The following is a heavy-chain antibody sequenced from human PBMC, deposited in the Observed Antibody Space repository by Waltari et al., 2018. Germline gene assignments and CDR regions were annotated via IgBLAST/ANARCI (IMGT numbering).Heavy chain of an antibody. Sequence: QVQLVQSGAEVKKPGASVKVSCKASGYTFTTYGISWVRQAPGQGLEWMGWVSAYNGNTNYAQKLQGRVTMTTDTSTSTAYMELRSLRSDDTAVYYCARSVGGGTTSLLHFDYRGQGTLVTVSS. CDR1: GYTFTTYG. V-gene: IGHV1-18*04. CDR3: ARSVGGGTTSLLHFDY. D-gene: IGHD1-1*01. J-gene: IGHJ4*02. CDR2: VSAYNGNT.